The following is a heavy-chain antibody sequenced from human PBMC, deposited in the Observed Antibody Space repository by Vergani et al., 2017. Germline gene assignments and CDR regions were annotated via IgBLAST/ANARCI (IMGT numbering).Heavy chain of an antibody. V-gene: IGHV3-20*04. J-gene: IGHJ4*02. Sequence: EVQLVESGGGVVRPGGSLRLSCAASGFTFGDYDMNWVRQAPGKGLEWVSRVKWNGDSSVYADSVKGRFTISRDNAKNSLYLQMNSLRAEDTAVYYCARAMAGIAAAEDDWGEGSLVTVYS. CDR2: VKWNGDSS. CDR3: ARAMAGIAAAEDD. CDR1: GFTFGDYD. D-gene: IGHD6-13*01.